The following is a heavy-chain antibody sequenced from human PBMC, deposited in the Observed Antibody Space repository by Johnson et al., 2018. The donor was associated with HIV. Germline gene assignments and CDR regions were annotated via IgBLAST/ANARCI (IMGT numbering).Heavy chain of an antibody. Sequence: QMLLVESGGGVVQPGRSLRLSCAASGFTFSSYGMHWVRQAPGKGLELVAVISYDGSNKYYADSVKGRFTISRDNSKNTLYLQMNSLRAEDTAVYYCAKVNRMEQWLAGGGAFDIWGQGTMVTVSS. CDR3: AKVNRMEQWLAGGGAFDI. D-gene: IGHD6-19*01. J-gene: IGHJ3*02. CDR2: ISYDGSNK. CDR1: GFTFSSYG. V-gene: IGHV3-30*18.